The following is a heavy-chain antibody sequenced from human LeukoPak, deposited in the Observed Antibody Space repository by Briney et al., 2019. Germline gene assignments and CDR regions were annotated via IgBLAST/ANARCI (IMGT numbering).Heavy chain of an antibody. CDR3: ARARFVVVPAAITRDYYYYYYYMDV. Sequence: SETLSLTCAVYGGSFSGYYWSWIRQPPGKGLEWIGEINHSGSTNYNPSLKSRVTISVETSKDQFSLKLSSVTAADTAVYYCARARFVVVPAAITRDYYYYYYYMDVWGKGTTVTVSS. CDR1: GGSFSGYY. D-gene: IGHD2-2*01. CDR2: INHSGST. J-gene: IGHJ6*03. V-gene: IGHV4-34*01.